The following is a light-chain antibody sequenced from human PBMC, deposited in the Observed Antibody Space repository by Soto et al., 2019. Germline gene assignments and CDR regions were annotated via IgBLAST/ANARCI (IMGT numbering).Light chain of an antibody. CDR1: QSVSSN. J-gene: IGKJ5*01. CDR3: QQSYSAFIT. V-gene: IGKV3-15*01. Sequence: EIVMTQSPATLSVSPGERATLSCRASQSVSSNLAWYQQKPGQAPRLLIYGASTRATGIPARFSGSGSGTEFTLTISSLQPEDFATYYCQQSYSAFITFGQGTRLEI. CDR2: GAS.